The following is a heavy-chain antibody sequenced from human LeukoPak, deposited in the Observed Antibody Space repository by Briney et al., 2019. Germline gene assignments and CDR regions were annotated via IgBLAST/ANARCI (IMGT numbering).Heavy chain of an antibody. V-gene: IGHV4-39*01. Sequence: PSETLSLTCTVSGGSISSSSYYWGWIRQPPGKGLEWIGSIYYSGSTYYNPSLKSRVTISVDTSKNQFSLKLSSVTAADTAVYYCARHDGIVVYPYYMDVWGKGTTVTISS. CDR2: IYYSGST. CDR3: ARHDGIVVYPYYMDV. J-gene: IGHJ6*03. CDR1: GGSISSSSYY. D-gene: IGHD3-22*01.